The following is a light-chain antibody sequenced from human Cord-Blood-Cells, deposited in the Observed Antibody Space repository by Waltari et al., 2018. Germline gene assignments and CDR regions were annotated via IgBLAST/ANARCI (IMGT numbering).Light chain of an antibody. Sequence: QSALTQPASVSGSPGQSITISCTGTSSDVGSYNLVPWYQQHPGKAPKLKIHEGSTRPSGVSKCVSGSKSGNKASLTISGLQAEDEADYYCCSYAGSSTDVFGSGTKVTVL. V-gene: IGLV2-23*01. CDR2: EGS. J-gene: IGLJ6*01. CDR1: SSDVGSYNL. CDR3: CSYAGSSTDV.